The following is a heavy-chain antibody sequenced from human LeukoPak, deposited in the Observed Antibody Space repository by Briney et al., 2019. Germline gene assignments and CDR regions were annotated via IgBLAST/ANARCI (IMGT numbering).Heavy chain of an antibody. CDR3: ARDGADNSGYYFGSL. D-gene: IGHD3-22*01. CDR2: IYSGGSP. Sequence: GGSLRLSCAASGFTVSSNYMSWVRQAPGKGLEWVSVIYSGGSPDYADSAKGRFTISSDNSKNTLYLQMNSLRVEDTAVYYCARDGADNSGYYFGSLWGQGTMVTVSS. CDR1: GFTVSSNY. V-gene: IGHV3-53*01. J-gene: IGHJ3*01.